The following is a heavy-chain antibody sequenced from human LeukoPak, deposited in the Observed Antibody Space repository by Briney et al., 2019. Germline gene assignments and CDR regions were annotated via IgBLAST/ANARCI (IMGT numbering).Heavy chain of an antibody. CDR2: IYYSGST. D-gene: IGHD1-26*01. Sequence: SETLSLTCTVAGGSISSYYWSWIRQPPGKGLEWIGYIYYSGSTNYNPSLTSRVTISVDTSKNQFSLKLRSVTAADTAVYYCARASGSYWRNFDYWGQGTLVTVSS. J-gene: IGHJ4*02. CDR1: GGSISSYY. V-gene: IGHV4-59*01. CDR3: ARASGSYWRNFDY.